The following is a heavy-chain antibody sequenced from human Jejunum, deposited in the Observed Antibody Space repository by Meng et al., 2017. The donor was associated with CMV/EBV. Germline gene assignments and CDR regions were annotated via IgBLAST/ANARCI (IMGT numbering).Heavy chain of an antibody. V-gene: IGHV3-23*01. D-gene: IGHD3-10*01. CDR1: GFSFSTYA. CDR2: ISGSGAGT. CDR3: AKDIAYGSGRFDH. J-gene: IGHJ4*02. Sequence: EVQLLESGGGLVQPGVSLRLSWVASGFSFSTYAMSWVRQAPGKGLEWVSAISGSGAGTYYTDSVKGRFTISRDNSKNTLFLQMNSLRAEDTALYYCAKDIAYGSGRFDHWGQGILVTVAS.